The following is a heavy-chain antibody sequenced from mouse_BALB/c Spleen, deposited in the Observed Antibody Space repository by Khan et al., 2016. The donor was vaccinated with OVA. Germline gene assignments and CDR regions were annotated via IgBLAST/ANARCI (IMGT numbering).Heavy chain of an antibody. CDR3: ARSTYRYAFVY. Sequence: EVQLQESGPSLVKPSQTLSLTCSVTGDSITTGYWNWIRKFPGNKLEYMGYIIYTGYTYYNPSLKSRISITRHTSNTQYYLPLNSVTDEDRATYYCARSTYRYAFVYWGQGTLVTVSA. D-gene: IGHD2-14*01. CDR2: IIYTGYT. J-gene: IGHJ3*01. V-gene: IGHV3-8*02. CDR1: GDSITTGY.